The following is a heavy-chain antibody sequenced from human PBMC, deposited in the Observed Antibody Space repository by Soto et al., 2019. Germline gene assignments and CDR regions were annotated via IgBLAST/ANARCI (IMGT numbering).Heavy chain of an antibody. D-gene: IGHD2-2*01. V-gene: IGHV1-18*01. CDR2: ISAYNGNT. Sequence: ASVKVSCEASGYGFTSYGISWVRQAPGQGLEWMGWISAYNGNTNYAQKLQGRVTMTTDTSTSTAYMELRSLRSDDTAVYYCARLYCISTSCYLGMDVWGQGTTVTVSS. J-gene: IGHJ6*02. CDR1: GYGFTSYG. CDR3: ARLYCISTSCYLGMDV.